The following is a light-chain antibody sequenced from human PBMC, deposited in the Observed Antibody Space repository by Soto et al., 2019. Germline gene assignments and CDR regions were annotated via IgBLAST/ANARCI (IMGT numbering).Light chain of an antibody. Sequence: PRELATPSCRASQSVSDYLAWYQQKPGQPPRLLMYGASSRASATPDRFSGSGSGTDFTLTISSLEPEDFGVFYCQQRFDWPKITFGQGTRLEIK. J-gene: IGKJ5*01. CDR1: QSVSDY. CDR3: QQRFDWPKIT. V-gene: IGKV3-11*01. CDR2: GAS.